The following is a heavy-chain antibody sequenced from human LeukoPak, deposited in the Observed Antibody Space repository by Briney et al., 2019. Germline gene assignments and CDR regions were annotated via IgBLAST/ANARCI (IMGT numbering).Heavy chain of an antibody. CDR3: ARTTRPYYESSGLDY. CDR1: GGSISSYY. J-gene: IGHJ4*02. Sequence: SETLSLTCTVSGGSISSYYWSWIRQPPGKGLEWIGYIYYSGSTYYKPSLKSRVTISVDTSKNQFSLKLSSVTAADTAVYYCARTTRPYYESSGLDYWGQGTLVTVSS. D-gene: IGHD3-22*01. CDR2: IYYSGST. V-gene: IGHV4-59*12.